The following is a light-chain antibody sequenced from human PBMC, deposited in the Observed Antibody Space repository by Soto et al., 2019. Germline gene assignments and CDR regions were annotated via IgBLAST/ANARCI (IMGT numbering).Light chain of an antibody. J-gene: IGKJ3*01. CDR2: GAS. V-gene: IGKV3-20*01. CDR3: QQYGSSQFT. CDR1: QSVSSSY. Sequence: EIVLTQSPGTLSLSPGERATLSCRASQSVSSSYLAWYQQKPGQAPRLLIYGASSRATGIPDRFSGSGSGTDFALTISSLEPEDFAVYYCQQYGSSQFTCGPGTKVDIK.